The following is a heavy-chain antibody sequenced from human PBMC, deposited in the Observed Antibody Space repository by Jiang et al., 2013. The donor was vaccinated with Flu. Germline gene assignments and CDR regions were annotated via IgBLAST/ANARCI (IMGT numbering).Heavy chain of an antibody. Sequence: LKPSETLSLTCDCLWWVLKVNTTGVGSASPQKGAGVDWEINQSGSINYNPSLKSRVAISADTSKMQVSLNLSSVTAADTAVYYCTRGRWLLMYDYWGQGTLVTVSS. CDR1: WVLKVNTT. CDR2: INQSGSI. J-gene: IGHJ4*02. D-gene: IGHD5-12*01. V-gene: IGHV4-34*01. CDR3: TRGRWLLMYDY.